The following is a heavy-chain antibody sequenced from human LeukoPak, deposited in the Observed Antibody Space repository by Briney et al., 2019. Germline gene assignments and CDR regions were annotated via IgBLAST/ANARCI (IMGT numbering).Heavy chain of an antibody. Sequence: GGSLRLSCAVSGFIFSNYAMNWVRQAPGKGLEWVSAISGSGGNTYYADSVKGRFTISRDNSKNTLYLQMNSLRAEDTAVYYCAKDHDYYASGPIWGQGTMVTVSS. CDR1: GFIFSNYA. CDR3: AKDHDYYASGPI. CDR2: ISGSGGNT. V-gene: IGHV3-23*01. J-gene: IGHJ3*02. D-gene: IGHD3-10*01.